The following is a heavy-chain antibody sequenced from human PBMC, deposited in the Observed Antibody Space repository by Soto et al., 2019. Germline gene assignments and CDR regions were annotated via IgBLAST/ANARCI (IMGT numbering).Heavy chain of an antibody. D-gene: IGHD2-2*01. Sequence: SETLSLTCTVSGGSISSYYWSWIRQPPGKGLEWIGYIYYSGITNYNPSLKSRVTISVDTSKNQFSLKLSSVTAADTAVYYCAREVVPAAMGGRLNWFDPWGQGTLVTVS. CDR2: IYYSGIT. CDR3: AREVVPAAMGGRLNWFDP. V-gene: IGHV4-59*12. J-gene: IGHJ5*02. CDR1: GGSISSYY.